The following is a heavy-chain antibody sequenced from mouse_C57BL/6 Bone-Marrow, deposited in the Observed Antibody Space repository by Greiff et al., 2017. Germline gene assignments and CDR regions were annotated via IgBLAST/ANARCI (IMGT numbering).Heavy chain of an antibody. D-gene: IGHD2-13*01. CDR1: GYTFTSYW. J-gene: IGHJ4*01. CDR3: AKGPFGDYPYYYAMDY. CDR2: IHPNSGST. V-gene: IGHV1-64*01. Sequence: QVQLQQPGAELVKPGASVKLSCKASGYTFTSYWMHWVKQRPGQGLEWIGMIHPNSGSTNYNAKFKSKATLTVDKSSSTAYMQLSSLTSEDSAVYYCAKGPFGDYPYYYAMDYWGQGTSVTVSS.